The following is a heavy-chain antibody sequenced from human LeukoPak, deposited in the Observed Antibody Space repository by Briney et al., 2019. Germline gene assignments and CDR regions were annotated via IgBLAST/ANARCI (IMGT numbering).Heavy chain of an antibody. CDR3: AKRDDSGGNLVDL. V-gene: IGHV4-39*02. CDR1: GGSIRSGSHY. J-gene: IGHJ4*02. Sequence: SETLSLTCAVSGGSIRSGSHYWAWIRQPPGKGLEWIGSIYYSGSTYYNPSLENRVTISIDTSKNHFSLKLSSLSAADTSVYYCAKRDDSGGNLVDLWGQGTLVTVS. CDR2: IYYSGST. D-gene: IGHD3-22*01.